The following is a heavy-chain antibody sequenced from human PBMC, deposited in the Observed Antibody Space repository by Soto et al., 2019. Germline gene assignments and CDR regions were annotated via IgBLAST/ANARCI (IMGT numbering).Heavy chain of an antibody. CDR3: AKLRDFVVLPAGILDY. CDR2: ISGGGDTT. J-gene: IGHJ4*02. V-gene: IGHV3-23*01. D-gene: IGHD2-8*01. CDR1: GFTFSSYG. Sequence: EVQLLESGGGLVQPGGSLRLTCAASGFTFSSYGISWIRLSPGKGLEWVSVISGGGDTTYYTPSVKGRFTISRDDFRNTVYLQINSLRTEDTAIYYCAKLRDFVVLPAGILDYWGPGTLVTVSS.